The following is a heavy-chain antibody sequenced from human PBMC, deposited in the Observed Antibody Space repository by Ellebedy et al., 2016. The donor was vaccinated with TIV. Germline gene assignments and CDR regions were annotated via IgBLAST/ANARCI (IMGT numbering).Heavy chain of an antibody. CDR2: ISGSGGST. CDR3: ARLRYFDWLYDY. Sequence: GESLKISCAASGFTFSSYAMSWVRQAPGKGLEWVSAISGSGGSTYYADSVKGRFTISRDNSKNTLYLQMNSLRAEDTAVYYCARLRYFDWLYDYWGQGTLVTVSS. CDR1: GFTFSSYA. V-gene: IGHV3-23*01. J-gene: IGHJ4*02. D-gene: IGHD3-9*01.